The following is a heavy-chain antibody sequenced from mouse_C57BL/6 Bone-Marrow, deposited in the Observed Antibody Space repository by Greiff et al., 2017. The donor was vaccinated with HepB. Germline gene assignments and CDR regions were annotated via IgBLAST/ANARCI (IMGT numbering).Heavy chain of an antibody. CDR3: ARVGDGYYGAMDY. Sequence: EVKLMESEGGLVQPGSSMKLSCTASGFTFSVYYMAWVRQVPEKGLEWVANINYDGSSTYYLDSLKSRFIISRDNAKNILYLQMSSLKSEDTATYYCARVGDGYYGAMDYWGQGTSVTVSS. D-gene: IGHD2-3*01. V-gene: IGHV5-16*01. CDR2: INYDGSST. J-gene: IGHJ4*01. CDR1: GFTFSVYY.